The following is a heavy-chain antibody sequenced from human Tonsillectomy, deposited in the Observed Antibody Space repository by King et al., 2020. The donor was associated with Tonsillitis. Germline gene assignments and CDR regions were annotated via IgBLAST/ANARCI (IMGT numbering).Heavy chain of an antibody. J-gene: IGHJ3*02. D-gene: IGHD3-10*01. CDR1: GFTVSRNY. V-gene: IGHV3-66*01. CDR3: ARDPRAMVRGVDAFDI. CDR2: INSGGST. Sequence: VQLVESGGGLVQPGGSLRLSCAASGFTVSRNYLSWFRQAPGKGLEWVSVINSGGSTYYADSVKGRFTISRDNSNNTLYLQMTSRRAEDTAVYYCARDPRAMVRGVDAFDIWGQGTMVTVSS.